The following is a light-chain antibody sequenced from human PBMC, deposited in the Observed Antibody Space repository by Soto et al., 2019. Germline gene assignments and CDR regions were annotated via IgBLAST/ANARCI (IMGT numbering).Light chain of an antibody. J-gene: IGKJ1*01. CDR1: QSVSSD. CDR3: QQRSNWPPWT. V-gene: IGKV3-11*01. Sequence: EIVMTQSPATLSVSPGERATLSCRASQSVSSDLAWYQQRPGQAPRLLIYGASTRATGIPARFSGRGSGTDFTLIISSLEPEDFAVYYCQQRSNWPPWTFGQGTKVEIK. CDR2: GAS.